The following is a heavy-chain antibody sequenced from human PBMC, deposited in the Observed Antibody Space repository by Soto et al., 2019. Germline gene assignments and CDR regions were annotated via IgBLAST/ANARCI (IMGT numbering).Heavy chain of an antibody. D-gene: IGHD7-27*01. CDR2: ISYDGTNK. J-gene: IGHJ5*01. Sequence: QAGGSLRLSCAASGFSFSISPIHWVRQAPCKGPEWVALISYDGTNKFYADSVKGRFTISRYNSKSTLYLQVESLRPEDAAVYYCARDPKTSGGQHWAFKYFESFGQVTLVTVCS. CDR1: GFSFSISP. CDR3: ARDPKTSGGQHWAFKYFES. V-gene: IGHV3-30-3*01.